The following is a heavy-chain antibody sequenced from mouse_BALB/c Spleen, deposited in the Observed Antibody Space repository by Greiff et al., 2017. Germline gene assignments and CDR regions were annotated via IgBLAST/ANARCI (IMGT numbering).Heavy chain of an antibody. CDR2: IFPGDGST. CDR1: GYTFTSYD. J-gene: IGHJ1*01. V-gene: IGHV1S56*01. D-gene: IGHD4-1*01. Sequence: QVHVKQSGAELVKPGASVKLSCKASGYTFTSYDINWVRQRPEQGLEWIGWIFPGDGSTKYNEKFKGKATLTTDKSSSTAYMQLSRLTSEDSAVYFCARSRPLTGKWRYWYFDVWGAGTTVTVSS. CDR3: ARSRPLTGKWRYWYFDV.